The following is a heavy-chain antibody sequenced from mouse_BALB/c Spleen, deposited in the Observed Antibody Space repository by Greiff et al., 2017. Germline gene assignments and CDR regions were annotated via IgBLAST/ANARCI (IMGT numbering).Heavy chain of an antibody. CDR2: ISTYYGDA. J-gene: IGHJ4*01. Sequence: VKLMESGAELVRPGVSVKISCKGSGYTFTDYAMHWVKQSHAKSLEWIGVISTYYGDASYNQKFKGKATMTVDKSSSTAYMELARLTSEDSAIYYCARRGGNFYYYAMDYWGQGTSVTVSS. CDR3: ARRGGNFYYYAMDY. D-gene: IGHD2-1*01. CDR1: GYTFTDYA. V-gene: IGHV1S137*01.